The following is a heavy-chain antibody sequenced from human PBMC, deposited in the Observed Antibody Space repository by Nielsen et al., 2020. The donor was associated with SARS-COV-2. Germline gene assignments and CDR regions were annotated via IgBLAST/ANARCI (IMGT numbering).Heavy chain of an antibody. V-gene: IGHV3-30*18. CDR1: GFTFSSYG. CDR3: AKKGGVTIFGVVTDYYYYGMDV. J-gene: IGHJ6*02. Sequence: GGSLRLSCAASGFTFSSYGMHWVRQAPGKGLEWVAVISYDGSNKYYADSVKGRFTISRDNSKNTLYLQMNSLRAEDTAVYYCAKKGGVTIFGVVTDYYYYGMDVWGQGTTVTVSS. CDR2: ISYDGSNK. D-gene: IGHD3-3*01.